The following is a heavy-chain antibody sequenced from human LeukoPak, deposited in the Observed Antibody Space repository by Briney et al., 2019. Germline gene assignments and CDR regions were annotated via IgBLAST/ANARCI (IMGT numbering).Heavy chain of an antibody. CDR1: GYTLTELS. D-gene: IGHD3-9*01. Sequence: ASVKVSCKVSGYTLTELSMHWVRQAPGKGLEWMGGFDPEDGETIYAQKFQGRVTVTEDTSTDTAYMELSSLRSEDTAVYYCATLHYDILTGYYRYYYYGMDVWGQGTTVTVSS. J-gene: IGHJ6*02. CDR2: FDPEDGET. CDR3: ATLHYDILTGYYRYYYYGMDV. V-gene: IGHV1-24*01.